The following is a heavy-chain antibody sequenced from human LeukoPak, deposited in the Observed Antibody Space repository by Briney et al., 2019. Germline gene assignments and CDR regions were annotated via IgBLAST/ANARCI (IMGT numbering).Heavy chain of an antibody. J-gene: IGHJ6*02. CDR1: GFTFSSYA. CDR2: ISGSGGST. CDR3: AKGTGNLPYYYYGMDV. V-gene: IGHV3-23*01. D-gene: IGHD3-10*01. Sequence: GGSLRLSCAASGFTFSSYAMSWVSQAPGKGLEWVSAISGSGGSTYYADSVKGRFTISRDNSKNTLYLQMNSLRAEDTAVYYCAKGTGNLPYYYYGMDVWGQGTTVTVSS.